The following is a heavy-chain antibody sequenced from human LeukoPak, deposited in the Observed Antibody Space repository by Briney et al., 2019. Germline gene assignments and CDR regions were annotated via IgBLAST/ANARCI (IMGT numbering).Heavy chain of an antibody. J-gene: IGHJ3*02. V-gene: IGHV1-69*13. Sequence: SVKVSCKASGGTFSSYAISWVRQAPGQGLEWMGGIIPIFGTANYAQKFQGRVTITADESTSTAYMELSSLRSEDTAVYYCASHLDFPWLADDAFDIWGQGTMVTVSS. CDR2: IIPIFGTA. D-gene: IGHD2/OR15-2a*01. CDR1: GGTFSSYA. CDR3: ASHLDFPWLADDAFDI.